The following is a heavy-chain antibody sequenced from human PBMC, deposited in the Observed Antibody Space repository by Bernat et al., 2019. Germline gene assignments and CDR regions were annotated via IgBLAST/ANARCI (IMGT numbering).Heavy chain of an antibody. J-gene: IGHJ4*02. Sequence: EVQLVETGGGLIQPGGSLRLSCAASGFTVSSNYMSWVRQAPGKGLEWVSVIYSGGSTYYADSVKGRFTISRDNSKNTLYLQMNSLRAEDTAVYYCVRLRFLEWSPPLYYFDYWGQGTLVTVSS. CDR3: VRLRFLEWSPPLYYFDY. CDR1: GFTVSSNY. D-gene: IGHD3-3*01. CDR2: IYSGGST. V-gene: IGHV3-53*02.